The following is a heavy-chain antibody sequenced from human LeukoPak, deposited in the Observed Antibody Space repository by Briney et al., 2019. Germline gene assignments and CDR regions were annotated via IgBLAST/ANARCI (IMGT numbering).Heavy chain of an antibody. CDR1: GYTFTSYD. D-gene: IGHD4-11*01. V-gene: IGHV1-8*01. J-gene: IGHJ5*02. Sequence: GASVTVSFKASGYTFTSYDINWVRQATGQGVEWMGWMNPNSGNTGYAQKFQGRVTMTRNTSISTAYMELSSLRSEDTAVYYCARTTGYSNYWFDPWGQGTLVTVSS. CDR3: ARTTGYSNYWFDP. CDR2: MNPNSGNT.